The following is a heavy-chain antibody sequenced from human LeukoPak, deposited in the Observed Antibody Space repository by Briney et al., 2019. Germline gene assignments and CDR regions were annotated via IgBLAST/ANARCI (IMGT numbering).Heavy chain of an antibody. Sequence: GASVKVSCKASGYTFTSYAIQWVRQAPGQRLEWMGWINAGHGNTKYSQKFQGRVTITRDTSASTAYMELSSLRSEDTAVYYCARGAGFAEPLPEYWGRGTLLTVSS. D-gene: IGHD1-14*01. V-gene: IGHV1-3*01. CDR2: INAGHGNT. CDR3: ARGAGFAEPLPEY. CDR1: GYTFTSYA. J-gene: IGHJ4*02.